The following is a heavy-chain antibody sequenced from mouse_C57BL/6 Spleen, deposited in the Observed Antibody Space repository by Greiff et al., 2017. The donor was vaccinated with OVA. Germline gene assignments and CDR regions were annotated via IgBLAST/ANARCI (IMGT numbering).Heavy chain of an antibody. CDR2: IYPGDGDT. Sequence: VQRVESGAELVKPGASVKISCKASGYAFSSYWMNWVKQRPGKGLEWIGQIYPGDGDTNYNGKFKGKATLTADKSSSTAYMQLSSLTSEDSAVYFCARWEVRAYWGQGTLVTVSA. J-gene: IGHJ3*01. CDR3: ARWEVRAY. D-gene: IGHD2-2*01. CDR1: GYAFSSYW. V-gene: IGHV1-80*01.